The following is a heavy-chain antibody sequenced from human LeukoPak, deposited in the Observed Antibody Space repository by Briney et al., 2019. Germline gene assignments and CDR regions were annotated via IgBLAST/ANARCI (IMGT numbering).Heavy chain of an antibody. D-gene: IGHD2-2*01. Sequence: PSETLSLTCAVYGGSFSGYYWSWIRQPPGKGLEWIGEINHSGSTNYNPSLKSRVTISVDTSKNQFSLKLSSVTAADTAVYYCARLYCSSTSCYVDGHNWFDPWGQGTLVTVSS. CDR2: INHSGST. V-gene: IGHV4-34*01. J-gene: IGHJ5*02. CDR1: GGSFSGYY. CDR3: ARLYCSSTSCYVDGHNWFDP.